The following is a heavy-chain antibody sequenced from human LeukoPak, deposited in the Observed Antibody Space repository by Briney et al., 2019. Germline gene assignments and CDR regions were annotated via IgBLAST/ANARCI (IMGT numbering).Heavy chain of an antibody. CDR1: GFTFSNAW. CDR2: IKSKVDGETT. Sequence: PGGSLRLSCAASGFTFSNAWMSWVRQAPGKGLEWVGRIKSKVDGETTDYAAPVKGRLTISRDDSKNTVSLQMNSLKTEDTAVYYCTTTLYSSSPFDYWGQGTLVTVSS. V-gene: IGHV3-15*01. CDR3: TTTLYSSSPFDY. J-gene: IGHJ4*02. D-gene: IGHD6-6*01.